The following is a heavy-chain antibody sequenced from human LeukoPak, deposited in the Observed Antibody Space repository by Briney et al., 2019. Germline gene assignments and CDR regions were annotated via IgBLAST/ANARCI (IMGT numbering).Heavy chain of an antibody. J-gene: IGHJ3*01. D-gene: IGHD6-19*01. V-gene: IGHV4-59*01. CDR2: IYYSGST. Sequence: PSETLSLTCTVSDDSISSYYRSWIRQPPGKGLEWIGYIYYSGSTNFNPSLKSRVTISVDTSKNQFSLKLNSVAAADTAVYYCARTNIIAVGDAFDVWGQGTMVTVSS. CDR3: ARTNIIAVGDAFDV. CDR1: DDSISSYY.